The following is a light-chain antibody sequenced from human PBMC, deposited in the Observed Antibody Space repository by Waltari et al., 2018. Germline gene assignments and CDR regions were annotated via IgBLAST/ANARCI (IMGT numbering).Light chain of an antibody. CDR2: KAS. Sequence: DIQMTQFPSTLSASVGDRLTITCRASQSINSWLAWYQQKPGNAPKLLIYKASSLESGVPSRFSGSGSGTEFTLTISSLQPDDFATYYCQQYNSYEWTFGQGTKVAIK. J-gene: IGKJ1*01. CDR1: QSINSW. CDR3: QQYNSYEWT. V-gene: IGKV1-5*03.